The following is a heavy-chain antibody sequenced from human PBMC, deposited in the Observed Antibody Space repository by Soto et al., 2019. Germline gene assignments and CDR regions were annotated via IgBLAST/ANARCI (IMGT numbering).Heavy chain of an antibody. Sequence: SVKVSCKASGCTFSSYAISWVRQAPGQGLEWMGGIIPIFGTANYAQKFQGRVTTTADESTSTVHMELITLRSEDTAVYYCARSQVGRPLDVWGPGTTVTVSS. CDR1: GCTFSSYA. CDR2: IIPIFGTA. D-gene: IGHD1-26*01. CDR3: ARSQVGRPLDV. V-gene: IGHV1-69*13. J-gene: IGHJ6*02.